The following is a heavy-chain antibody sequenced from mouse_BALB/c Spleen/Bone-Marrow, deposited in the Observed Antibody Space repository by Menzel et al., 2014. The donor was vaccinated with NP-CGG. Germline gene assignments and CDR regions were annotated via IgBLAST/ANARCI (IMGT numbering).Heavy chain of an antibody. CDR2: IYPGSGST. V-gene: IGHV1-55*01. J-gene: IGHJ2*01. CDR3: ARGAWANWDYFDY. CDR1: GYNFTSYW. Sequence: QVQLQQPGAELVKPGTSVKLSCKASGYNFTSYWINWVKLRPGQGLEWIGDIYPGSGSTNYNEKFKSKATLTVDTSSSTAYMQLGSLASEDSALYYCARGAWANWDYFDYWGQGTTLTVSS. D-gene: IGHD4-1*01.